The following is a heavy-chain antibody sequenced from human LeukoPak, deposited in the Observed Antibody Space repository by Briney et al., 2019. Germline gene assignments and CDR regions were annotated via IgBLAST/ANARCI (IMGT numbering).Heavy chain of an antibody. V-gene: IGHV3-23*01. CDR2: VSRGGGAP. D-gene: IGHD4-17*01. CDR3: AKDRDYSTDYYYYYMDV. CDR1: GFTLTNYD. J-gene: IGHJ6*03. Sequence: QSGGSLRLSCEASGFTLTNYDISWVRQAPGKGLEWVSLVSRGGGAPYYADSVKGRFTVTRDISRNTVYLQMNGLRVEETAIYYYAKDRDYSTDYYYYYMDVWGKGTTVTVSS.